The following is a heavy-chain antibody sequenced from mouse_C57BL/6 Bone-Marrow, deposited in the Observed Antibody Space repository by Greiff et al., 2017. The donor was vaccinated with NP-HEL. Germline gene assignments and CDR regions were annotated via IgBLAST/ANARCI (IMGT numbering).Heavy chain of an antibody. V-gene: IGHV1-59*01. J-gene: IGHJ2*01. CDR3: ANRLK. CDR2: IDPSASYT. Sequence: QVQLQQPGAELVRPGTSVKLSCKASGYTFTSYWMHWVTQRPGQGLEWIGVIDPSASYTNYNQKFKGKATLTVDTSSSTAYMQLSSLTSEDSAVYYCANRLKWGQGTTLTVPS. CDR1: GYTFTSYW.